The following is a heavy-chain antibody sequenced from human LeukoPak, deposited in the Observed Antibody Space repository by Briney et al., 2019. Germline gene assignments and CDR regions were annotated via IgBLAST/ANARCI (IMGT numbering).Heavy chain of an antibody. Sequence: GGSLRLSCAAPGFTFSSYSMNWVRQAPGKGLEWVSSISSSSSYIYYADSVKGRFTISRDNAKNSLYLQMNSLRAEDTAVYYCACLPWIQLWPYYFDYWGQGTLVTVSS. J-gene: IGHJ4*02. CDR1: GFTFSSYS. CDR2: ISSSSSYI. CDR3: ACLPWIQLWPYYFDY. V-gene: IGHV3-21*01. D-gene: IGHD5-18*01.